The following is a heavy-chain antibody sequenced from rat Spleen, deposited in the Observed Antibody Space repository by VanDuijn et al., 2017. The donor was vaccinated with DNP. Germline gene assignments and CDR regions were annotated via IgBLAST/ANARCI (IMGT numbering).Heavy chain of an antibody. CDR3: VRWNSGHFDY. CDR1: GFTFNDYN. V-gene: IGHV5-22*01. J-gene: IGHJ2*01. CDR2: IGSDGYAP. D-gene: IGHD4-3*01. Sequence: EVQLVESGGGLVQPGRSLKLSCAASGFTFNDYNMAWVRQAPKKGLEWVAYIGSDGYAPYYGVSVKGRFTISRDNAKSTLYLQMNSLRSEDMATYYCVRWNSGHFDYWGQGVMVTVSS.